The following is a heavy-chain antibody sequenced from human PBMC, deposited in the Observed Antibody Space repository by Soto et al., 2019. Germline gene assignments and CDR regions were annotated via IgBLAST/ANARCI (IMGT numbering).Heavy chain of an antibody. D-gene: IGHD3-9*01. CDR1: GFNLSHPW. CDR2: IESKTDGGTA. J-gene: IGHJ4*02. V-gene: IGHV3-15*04. CDR3: TTGIYYDILTGYHNVAY. Sequence: EVQLVESGGGLVKPGGSLRLSCVASGFNLSHPWMTWVRQAAGKGLEWVGRIESKTDGGTADYAAPVKGRATISRDDSKNTVYLQMNSLKTEDTAVYYCTTGIYYDILTGYHNVAYWGQGALVTVSS.